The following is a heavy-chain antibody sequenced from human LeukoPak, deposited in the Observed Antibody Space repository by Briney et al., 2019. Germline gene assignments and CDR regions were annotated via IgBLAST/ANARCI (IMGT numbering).Heavy chain of an antibody. V-gene: IGHV3-30*04. Sequence: GGSLRLSCAASGFTFSSYAMHWVRQAPGKGLEWVAVISYDGSNKYYADSMKGRFTISRDNSKNTLYLQMNSLRAEDTAVYYCARDQIDTVLMVYAIGVGWFDPWGQGTLVTVSS. CDR1: GFTFSSYA. J-gene: IGHJ5*02. D-gene: IGHD2-8*01. CDR2: ISYDGSNK. CDR3: ARDQIDTVLMVYAIGVGWFDP.